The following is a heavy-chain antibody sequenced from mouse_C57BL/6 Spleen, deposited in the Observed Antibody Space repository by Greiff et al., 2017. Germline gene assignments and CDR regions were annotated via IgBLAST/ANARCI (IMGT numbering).Heavy chain of an antibody. CDR3: ARKFITTVDWYFDV. Sequence: EVNVVESGGGLVQPGGFTFTDYYMSWVRQPPGKALEWLGFIRNKANGYTTEYSASVKGRFTISRDNSQSILYLQMNALRAEDSATYYCARKFITTVDWYFDVWGTGTTVTVSS. CDR1: FTFTDYY. D-gene: IGHD1-1*01. J-gene: IGHJ1*03. CDR2: IRNKANGYTT. V-gene: IGHV7-3*01.